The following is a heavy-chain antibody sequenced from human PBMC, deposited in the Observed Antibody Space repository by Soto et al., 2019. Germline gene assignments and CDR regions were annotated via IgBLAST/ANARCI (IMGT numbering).Heavy chain of an antibody. CDR2: TYYRSKWYN. D-gene: IGHD5-12*01. J-gene: IGHJ4*02. Sequence: PSETLSLTCAISGDSVSSNSAAWNWIRQSPSRGLEWLGRTYYRSKWYNDYAVSVKSRITINPDTSKNQFSLQLNSVTPEDTAVYYCARAGRYSGYASSFDYWGQGTLVTVSS. CDR1: GDSVSSNSAA. CDR3: ARAGRYSGYASSFDY. V-gene: IGHV6-1*01.